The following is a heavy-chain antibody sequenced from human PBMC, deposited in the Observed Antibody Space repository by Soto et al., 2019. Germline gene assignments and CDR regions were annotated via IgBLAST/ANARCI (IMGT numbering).Heavy chain of an antibody. CDR3: ARYSITMVRASGFDP. CDR1: GFTFSSYS. CDR2: ISSSSSYI. V-gene: IGHV3-21*01. J-gene: IGHJ5*02. D-gene: IGHD3-10*01. Sequence: GGSLRLSCAASGFTFSSYSMNWVRQAPGKGLEWVSSISSSSSYIYYADSVKGRFTISRDNAKNSLYLQMSSLRAEDTAVYYCARYSITMVRASGFDPWGQGTLVTVSS.